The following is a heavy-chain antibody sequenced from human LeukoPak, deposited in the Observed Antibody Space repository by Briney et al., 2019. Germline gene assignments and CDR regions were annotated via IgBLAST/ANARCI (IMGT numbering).Heavy chain of an antibody. Sequence: SETLSLTCAVYGGSFSGYYWSWIRQPPGKGLEWIGEINHSGSTNYNPSLKSRVTISVDTSKNQFSLKLSSVTAADTAVYYCARRIRGTFCYFDYWGQGTLVTVSS. CDR1: GGSFSGYY. CDR2: INHSGST. V-gene: IGHV4-34*01. D-gene: IGHD3-16*01. J-gene: IGHJ4*02. CDR3: ARRIRGTFCYFDY.